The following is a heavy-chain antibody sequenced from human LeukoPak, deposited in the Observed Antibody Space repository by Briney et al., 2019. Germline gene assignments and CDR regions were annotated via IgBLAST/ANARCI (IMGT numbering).Heavy chain of an antibody. Sequence: SETLSLTCAVYGESFKDYYWNWIRQPPGKGLEWIGEINHSGSSNYNPSLKSRVTISVDTSKNQFSLKLSSVTAADTAVYYCARSGTYQHSSSYDYWGQGTLVTVSS. CDR1: GESFKDYY. J-gene: IGHJ4*02. D-gene: IGHD6-13*01. CDR3: ARSGTYQHSSSYDY. CDR2: INHSGSS. V-gene: IGHV4-34*01.